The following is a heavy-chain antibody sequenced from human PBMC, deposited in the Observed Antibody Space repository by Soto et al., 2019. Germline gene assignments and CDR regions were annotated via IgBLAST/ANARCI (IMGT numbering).Heavy chain of an antibody. CDR1: GFTFDDYA. CDR2: ISWNSGSI. J-gene: IGHJ5*02. CDR3: AKGSVWFGELLSEWVDP. V-gene: IGHV3-9*01. D-gene: IGHD3-10*01. Sequence: EVQLVESGGGLVQPGRSLRLSCAASGFTFDDYAMHWVRQAPGKGLEWDSGISWNSGSIGYADSVKGRFTISRDNAKNSLYLQMNSLRAEDTALYYCAKGSVWFGELLSEWVDPWGQGTLVTVSS.